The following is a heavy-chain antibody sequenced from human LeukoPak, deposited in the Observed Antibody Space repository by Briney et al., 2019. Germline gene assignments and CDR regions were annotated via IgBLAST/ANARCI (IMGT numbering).Heavy chain of an antibody. V-gene: IGHV4-59*01. CDR2: IYYSGST. J-gene: IGHJ4*02. Sequence: SETLSLTCTVSGGSISSYYWSWIRQPAGKGLEWIGYIYYSGSTNYNPSLKSRVTISVDTSKNQFSLKLSSVTAADTAVYYCARGSPYYDILTGYEYWGQGTLVTVSS. CDR1: GGSISSYY. D-gene: IGHD3-9*01. CDR3: ARGSPYYDILTGYEY.